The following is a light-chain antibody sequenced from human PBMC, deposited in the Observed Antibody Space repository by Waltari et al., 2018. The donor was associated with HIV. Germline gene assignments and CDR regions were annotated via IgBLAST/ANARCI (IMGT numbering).Light chain of an antibody. CDR3: AAWDDSLTGVV. J-gene: IGLJ2*01. CDR1: SSNIGTST. V-gene: IGLV1-44*01. Sequence: QSVLTQPPSASGTPGQRVTISCSGRSSNIGTSTVNWFRQLPGTAPKLLIYNNNQRPSGVPDRFSGSKSGTSASLAISGLQSEDEADYFCAAWDDSLTGVVFGGGTKLTVL. CDR2: NNN.